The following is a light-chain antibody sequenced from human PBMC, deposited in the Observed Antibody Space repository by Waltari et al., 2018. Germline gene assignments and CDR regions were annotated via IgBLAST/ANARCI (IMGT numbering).Light chain of an antibody. CDR3: QAWDSTTVV. Sequence: SSDLTQPPSVSVSPGQTASITCSGDKLGNKYASWYQQKPGQSPVLVIYLDTNRPSGFPVRVSGSNSGNTATLTIRGTQAMDEADYYCQAWDSTTVVFGGGTRLTVL. CDR2: LDT. J-gene: IGLJ3*02. V-gene: IGLV3-1*01. CDR1: KLGNKY.